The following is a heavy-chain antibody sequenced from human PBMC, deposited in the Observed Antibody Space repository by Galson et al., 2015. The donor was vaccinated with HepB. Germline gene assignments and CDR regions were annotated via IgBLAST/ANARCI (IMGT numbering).Heavy chain of an antibody. CDR2: ISWNSGSI. V-gene: IGHV3-9*01. CDR3: AKVSGQWLANDAFDI. CDR1: GFTFDDYA. D-gene: IGHD6-19*01. J-gene: IGHJ3*02. Sequence: LRLSCAASGFTFDDYAMHWVRQAPGKGLEWVSGISWNSGSIGYADSVKGRFIISRDNAKNSLYLQMNSLRAEDTALYYCAKVSGQWLANDAFDIWGQGTMVTVSS.